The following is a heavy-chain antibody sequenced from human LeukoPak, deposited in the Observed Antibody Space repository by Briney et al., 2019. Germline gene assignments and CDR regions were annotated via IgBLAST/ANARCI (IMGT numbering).Heavy chain of an antibody. CDR2: FDPEDGET. CDR3: ATDPSYGDYPFDY. Sequence: EASVKVSCKVSGYTLTELSMHWVRQAPGNGLEWMGGFDPEDGETIYAQKFQGRVTMTEDTSTDTAYMELSSLRSEDTAVYYCATDPSYGDYPFDYWGQGTLVTVSS. D-gene: IGHD4-17*01. CDR1: GYTLTELS. J-gene: IGHJ4*02. V-gene: IGHV1-24*01.